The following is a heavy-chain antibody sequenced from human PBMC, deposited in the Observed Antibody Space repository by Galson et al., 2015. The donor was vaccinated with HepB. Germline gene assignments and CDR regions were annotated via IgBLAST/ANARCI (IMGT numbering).Heavy chain of an antibody. CDR1: GGTFSSYA. Sequence: SVKVSCKASGGTFSSYAISRVRQAPGQGLEWMGGIIPIFGTANYAQKFQGRVTITADESTSTAYMELSSLRSEDTAVYYCARDPVQDYDNWTGYYNDAFDIWGQGTMVTVSS. D-gene: IGHD3-9*01. J-gene: IGHJ3*02. V-gene: IGHV1-69*13. CDR2: IIPIFGTA. CDR3: ARDPVQDYDNWTGYYNDAFDI.